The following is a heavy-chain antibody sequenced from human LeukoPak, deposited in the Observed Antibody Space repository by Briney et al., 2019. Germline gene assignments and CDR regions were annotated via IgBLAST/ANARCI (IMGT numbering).Heavy chain of an antibody. Sequence: GASVKVSCKASGYTFTGYYMHWVRQAPGQGLEWMGWINPNSGGTNYAQKFQGRVTMTRDTSISTAYMELNRLRSDDTAVYYCARNLIAARPRFDYWGQGTLVIVSS. CDR3: ARNLIAARPRFDY. CDR2: INPNSGGT. CDR1: GYTFTGYY. D-gene: IGHD6-6*01. J-gene: IGHJ4*02. V-gene: IGHV1-2*02.